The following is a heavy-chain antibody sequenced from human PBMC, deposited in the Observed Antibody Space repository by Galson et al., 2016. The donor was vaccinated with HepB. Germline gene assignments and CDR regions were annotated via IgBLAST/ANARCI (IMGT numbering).Heavy chain of an antibody. V-gene: IGHV4-39*01. CDR3: AGLLGGSNWMGNWFDP. Sequence: SETLSLTCTVSGGSISSSGYCWGWIRQPPGKGLEWIGSLCYTGSAYYTPSLESRVTISVDTSKSRFSLKLNSVTAADTAVFYCAGLLGGSNWMGNWFDPWGQRTLVTVSS. J-gene: IGHJ5*02. D-gene: IGHD6-13*01. CDR2: LCYTGSA. CDR1: GGSISSSGYC.